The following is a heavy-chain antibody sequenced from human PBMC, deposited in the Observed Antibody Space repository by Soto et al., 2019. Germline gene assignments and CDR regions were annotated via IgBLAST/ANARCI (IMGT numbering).Heavy chain of an antibody. D-gene: IGHD6-13*01. J-gene: IGHJ3*02. V-gene: IGHV3-21*01. Sequence: GGSLRLSCAASGFTFSSYSMNWVRQAPGKGLEWVSSISSSSSYIYYADSVKGRFTISRDNAKNSLYLQMNSLRAEDTAVYYCARDQAAAGAFDIWGQGTMVTVSS. CDR1: GFTFSSYS. CDR2: ISSSSSYI. CDR3: ARDQAAAGAFDI.